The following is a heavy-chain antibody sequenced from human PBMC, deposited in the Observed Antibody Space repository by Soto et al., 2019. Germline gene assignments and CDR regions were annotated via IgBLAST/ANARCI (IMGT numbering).Heavy chain of an antibody. CDR1: GGTFSSYA. Sequence: QVQLVQSGAEVQKPGSSVKVSCKASGGTFSSYAISWVRQAPGQGLEWMGGIIPIFGTANYAQKFQGRVTITADESTSKAFMDLSSLRSEDTAVYYCARVNSQLLVPNWCDPWGQGTLVTVSS. CDR3: ARVNSQLLVPNWCDP. D-gene: IGHD6-19*01. V-gene: IGHV1-69*01. J-gene: IGHJ5*02. CDR2: IIPIFGTA.